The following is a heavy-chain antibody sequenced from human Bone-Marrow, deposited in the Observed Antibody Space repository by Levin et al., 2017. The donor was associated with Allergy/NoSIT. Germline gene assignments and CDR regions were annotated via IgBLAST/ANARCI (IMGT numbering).Heavy chain of an antibody. J-gene: IGHJ3*02. CDR2: VFYSGST. CDR3: ASKKFDAFDI. Sequence: PGGSLRLSCTVSGGSIINNDYYWGWIRQPPGKGLEWIGNVFYSGSTFYNPSLKSRVTISVDTSKNQFSLKMTSVTAADTAVYYCASKKFDAFDIWGQGTMVTVSS. CDR1: GGSIINNDYY. V-gene: IGHV4-39*01.